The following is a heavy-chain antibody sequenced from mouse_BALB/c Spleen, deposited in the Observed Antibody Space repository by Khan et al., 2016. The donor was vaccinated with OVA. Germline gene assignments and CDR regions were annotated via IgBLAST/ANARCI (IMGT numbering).Heavy chain of an antibody. V-gene: IGHV5-9-3*01. J-gene: IGHJ4*01. Sequence: EVELVESGGGLVKPGGSLKLSCSASGFTFSTYAMSWVRQTPEKRLEWVATISTGGHYTFYPDSVKGRFTFSRDNAKKTLYLQMSSLRSEDTAMYYCARSLVAYHAMDYWGQGTSVTVSS. CDR2: ISTGGHYT. D-gene: IGHD2-2*01. CDR1: GFTFSTYA. CDR3: ARSLVAYHAMDY.